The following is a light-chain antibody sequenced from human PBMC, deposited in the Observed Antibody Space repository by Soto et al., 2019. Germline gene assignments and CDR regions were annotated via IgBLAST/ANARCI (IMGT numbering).Light chain of an antibody. CDR1: QNINKW. J-gene: IGKJ1*01. CDR2: DAS. Sequence: DTKITQSPSTLSAFVGDRVTITCRASQNINKWLAWYHQKPGKAPKLLIYDASTLESGVPSRFSGSGSGTEFTLTISSLQPDDFGSYYCQQYNTYEGTLGQGTKVDI. V-gene: IGKV1-5*01. CDR3: QQYNTYEGT.